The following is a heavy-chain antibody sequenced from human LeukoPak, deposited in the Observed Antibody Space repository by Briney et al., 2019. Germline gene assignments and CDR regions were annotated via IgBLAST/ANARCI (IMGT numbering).Heavy chain of an antibody. CDR2: IYYSGST. D-gene: IGHD6-19*01. Sequence: PSETLSLTCTVSGGSIRGSSYYRGWIRQPPGKGLEWIGSIYYSGSTYYNPSLKSRVTISVDTSKNEFSLKLSSVTAADTGVYYCARTPPGGWYGSLDYWGQGTLVTVSS. CDR3: ARTPPGGWYGSLDY. CDR1: GGSIRGSSYY. J-gene: IGHJ4*02. V-gene: IGHV4-39*01.